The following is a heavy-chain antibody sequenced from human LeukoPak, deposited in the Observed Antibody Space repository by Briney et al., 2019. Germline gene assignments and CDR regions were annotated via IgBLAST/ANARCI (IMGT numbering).Heavy chain of an antibody. V-gene: IGHV1-46*01. CDR1: GYTFTSYY. D-gene: IGHD3-22*01. Sequence: ASVKVSCRASGYTFTSYYMHWVRQPPGQGLEWMGIINPSGGSTSYAQKFQGIVTMTRDMSTSTAYMELSSLRSEDTAVYYCASLITMIVVVITFRYYYYMDVWGKGTTVTISS. CDR2: INPSGGST. J-gene: IGHJ6*03. CDR3: ASLITMIVVVITFRYYYYMDV.